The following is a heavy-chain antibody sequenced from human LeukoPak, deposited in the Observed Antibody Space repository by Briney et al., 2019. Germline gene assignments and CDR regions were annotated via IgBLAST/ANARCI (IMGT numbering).Heavy chain of an antibody. CDR2: INAGNGNT. Sequence: GASVKVPCKASGYTFTSYAMHWVRQAPGQRLEWMGWINAGNGNTKYSQQFQGRVTITRDTSASTAYMELSSLRSEDTAVYYCARSAPAQGVIYWFDPWGQGTLVTVSS. CDR3: ARSAPAQGVIYWFDP. J-gene: IGHJ5*02. V-gene: IGHV1-3*01. D-gene: IGHD3-10*01. CDR1: GYTFTSYA.